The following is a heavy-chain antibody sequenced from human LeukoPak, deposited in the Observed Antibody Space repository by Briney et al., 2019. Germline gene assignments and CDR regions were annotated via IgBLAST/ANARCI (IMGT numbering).Heavy chain of an antibody. V-gene: IGHV3-48*04. CDR2: ISSSSITI. Sequence: GGSLGLSCAASGFTFSSYSLNWVRQAPGKGLEWVSFISSSSITIYYADSVKGRFTISRDNAENSLYLQMNSLRAEDTAEYYCARDRGGSYSAIDYWGQGTLVTVSS. CDR1: GFTFSSYS. D-gene: IGHD2-15*01. J-gene: IGHJ4*02. CDR3: ARDRGGSYSAIDY.